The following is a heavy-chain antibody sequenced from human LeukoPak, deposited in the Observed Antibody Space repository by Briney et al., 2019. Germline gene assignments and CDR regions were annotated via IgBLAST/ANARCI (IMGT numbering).Heavy chain of an antibody. CDR1: GYTFTNYY. J-gene: IGHJ3*02. D-gene: IGHD5-18*01. Sequence: ASVTVSCKASGYTFTNYYMHWVRQAPGQGLEGMGIINPSGGSTSYAQKFQGRVTMTRDTSTSTVYMELSSLRSEDTAVYYCAREKDTAMVHDAFDIWGQGTMVTVSS. CDR3: AREKDTAMVHDAFDI. CDR2: INPSGGST. V-gene: IGHV1-46*01.